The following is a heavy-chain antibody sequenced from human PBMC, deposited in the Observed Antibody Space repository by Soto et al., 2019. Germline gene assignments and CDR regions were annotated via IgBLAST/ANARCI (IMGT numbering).Heavy chain of an antibody. V-gene: IGHV3-74*03. D-gene: IGHD5-12*01. CDR1: KFSFNNYW. CDR2: INHDGTKT. CDR3: VRETWGFSGYWDED. J-gene: IGHJ4*02. Sequence: GGSLRLSCSASKFSFNNYWMHWVRQVPGKGPVWVSRINHDGTKTEYADSVKGRFTISRDNTKNTLFLQMSSLRVDDTAMYYCVRETWGFSGYWDEDWGQGTLVTVSS.